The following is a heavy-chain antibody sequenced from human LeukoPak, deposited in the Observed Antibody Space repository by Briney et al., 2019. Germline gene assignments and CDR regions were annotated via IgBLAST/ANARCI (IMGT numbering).Heavy chain of an antibody. CDR3: ARAGFPNWFDP. J-gene: IGHJ5*02. CDR2: ISYSGIT. V-gene: IGHV4-59*01. D-gene: IGHD2/OR15-2a*01. Sequence: SETLSLTCTVSGGSLNTYYWTWIRQPPGKGLEWIGYISYSGITDYNPSFKSRVTISVDTSKNQFSLRLRSVTAADTAVYYCARAGFPNWFDPWGQGILVAVSS. CDR1: GGSLNTYY.